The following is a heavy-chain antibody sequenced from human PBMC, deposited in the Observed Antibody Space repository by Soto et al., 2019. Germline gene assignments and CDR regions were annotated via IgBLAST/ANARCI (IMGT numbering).Heavy chain of an antibody. CDR1: GYTFSSYG. CDR2: ISAYNDDT. V-gene: IGHV1-18*01. J-gene: IGHJ6*02. D-gene: IGHD3-16*01. Sequence: ASVKVSCKASGYTFSSYGISWVRQAPGQGLEWMGWISAYNDDTNYAQILQGRVTLTTDTSTSTAYMELWTLISDDTAVYYCARSWVTGKGGMDVWGQGTTVTVSS. CDR3: ARSWVTGKGGMDV.